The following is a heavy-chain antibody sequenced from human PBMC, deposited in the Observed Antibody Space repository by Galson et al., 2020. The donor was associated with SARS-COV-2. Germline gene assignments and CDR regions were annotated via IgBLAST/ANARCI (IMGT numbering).Heavy chain of an antibody. D-gene: IGHD4-17*01. CDR3: ARNTVTQRGYYYYGMDV. CDR1: GGSISSSSYY. Sequence: SETLSLTCTVSGGSISSSSYYWGWIRQPPGKGLEWIGSIYYSGSTYYNPSLKSRVTISVDTSKNQFSLKLSSVTAADTAVYYCARNTVTQRGYYYYGMDVWGQGTTVTVSS. CDR2: IYYSGST. V-gene: IGHV4-39*07. J-gene: IGHJ6*02.